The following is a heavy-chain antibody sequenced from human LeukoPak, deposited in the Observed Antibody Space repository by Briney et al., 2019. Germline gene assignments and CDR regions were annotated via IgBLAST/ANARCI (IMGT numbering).Heavy chain of an antibody. CDR3: AKDWTSHNGVYDCLDF. V-gene: IGHV3-23*01. J-gene: IGHJ4*02. CDR2: IGGPAET. Sequence: GGSLRLSCAASGFSFDVHAMTWVRQAPGKGPEWVATIGGPAETFYSDSVRGRFTISRDNSRYTLYLQMNRLRAEDSALYYCAKDWTSHNGVYDCLDFWGQGTQVTVSS. CDR1: GFSFDVHA. D-gene: IGHD3-16*01.